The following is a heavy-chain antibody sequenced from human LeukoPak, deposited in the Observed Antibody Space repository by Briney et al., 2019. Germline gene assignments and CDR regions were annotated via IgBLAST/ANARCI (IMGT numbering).Heavy chain of an antibody. J-gene: IGHJ6*02. CDR1: GYSFTSYW. V-gene: IGHV5-51*01. D-gene: IGHD2-2*01. CDR2: ISSGDSDT. Sequence: GESLKISCHGSGYSFTSYWIGWGRQMPGKGLEWMGIISSGDSDTRYSPSFQGQVTISADKSISTAYLQWSSLKASDTAMYYCARSPSGVPARGGSNYYYYGMDVWGQGTTVTVSS. CDR3: ARSPSGVPARGGSNYYYYGMDV.